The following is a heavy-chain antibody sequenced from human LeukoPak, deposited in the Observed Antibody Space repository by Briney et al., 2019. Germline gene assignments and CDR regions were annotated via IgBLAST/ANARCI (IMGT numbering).Heavy chain of an antibody. Sequence: PGGSLRLSCAASGFTFSSYGMHWVRQAPGKGLEWLAVISFGGTDAFYADSVKGRFTISRDNAKNSLYLQMNSLRAEDTAVYYCARDRVGVGIVVVTRYYYYGMDVWGQGTTVTVSS. CDR1: GFTFSSYG. CDR2: ISFGGTDA. J-gene: IGHJ6*02. CDR3: ARDRVGVGIVVVTRYYYYGMDV. D-gene: IGHD2-21*02. V-gene: IGHV3-30*03.